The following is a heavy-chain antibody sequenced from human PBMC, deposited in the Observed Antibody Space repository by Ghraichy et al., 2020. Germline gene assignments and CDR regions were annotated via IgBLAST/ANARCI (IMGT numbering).Heavy chain of an antibody. CDR2: IYYSGST. Sequence: SQTLSLTCTVSGGSISSSSYYWGWIRQPPGKGLEWIGSIYYSGSTYYNPSLKSRVTISVDTSKNQFSLKLSSVTAADTAVYYCARLYGGNYGYWGQGTLVTVSS. D-gene: IGHD4-23*01. J-gene: IGHJ4*02. CDR1: GGSISSSSYY. V-gene: IGHV4-39*01. CDR3: ARLYGGNYGY.